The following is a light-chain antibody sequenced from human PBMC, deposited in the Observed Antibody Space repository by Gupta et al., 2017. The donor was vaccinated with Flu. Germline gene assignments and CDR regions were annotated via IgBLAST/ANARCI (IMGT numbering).Light chain of an antibody. J-gene: IGLJ2*01. Sequence: QTVVTQEPSFSVSPGVTVTLTCALHSGSVSTYFYPSWYQQAPGQPPRTLIYSTNIRSSGVPDRFSGSILGNKAALTITGAQTEDECHYFCMLYMNTTIFFGGGTKLTVL. CDR3: MLYMNTTIF. CDR2: STN. V-gene: IGLV8-61*01. CDR1: SGSVSTYFY.